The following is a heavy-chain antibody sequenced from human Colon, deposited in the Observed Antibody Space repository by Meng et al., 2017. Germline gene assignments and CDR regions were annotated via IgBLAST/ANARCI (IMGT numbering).Heavy chain of an antibody. CDR2: IWYDGSKT. V-gene: IGHV3-33*01. Sequence: GESLKISCVASGFVFRSYGLHWVRQAPGKGLEWVGVIWYDGSKTYYADSVKGRFSISRDNSKNTVYLQMNSLRVEDTAVYYCARYRSGSSDYWGLGTLVTVSS. J-gene: IGHJ4*02. CDR3: ARYRSGSSDY. CDR1: GFVFRSYG. D-gene: IGHD3-10*01.